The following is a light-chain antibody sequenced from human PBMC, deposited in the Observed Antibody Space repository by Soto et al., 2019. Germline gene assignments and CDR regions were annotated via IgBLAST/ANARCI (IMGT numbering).Light chain of an antibody. CDR1: QGIINN. V-gene: IGKV1-9*01. Sequence: IQLTQSPSSLSASVGDRVIITCRASQGIINNLAWYQQIPGKAPKLLIYAASILQTGVPSRFSGSGSGTDFTLTISSLQPEDFASYYCQQVNGYPRTLGQGTKVEI. CDR2: AAS. CDR3: QQVNGYPRT. J-gene: IGKJ1*01.